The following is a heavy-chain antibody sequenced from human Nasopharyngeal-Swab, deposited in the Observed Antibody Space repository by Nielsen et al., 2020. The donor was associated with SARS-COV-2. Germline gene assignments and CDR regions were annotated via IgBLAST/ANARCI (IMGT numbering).Heavy chain of an antibody. J-gene: IGHJ5*02. D-gene: IGHD1-1*01. CDR1: GFTVSSNY. CDR2: IYSGGST. V-gene: IGHV3-66*01. Sequence: GESLKISCAASGFTVSSNYMSWVRQAPGKGLEWVSVIYSGGSTYYADSVKGRFTISRDNSKNTLYLQMNSLRAEDTAVYYCARDGTGTTRKNSWFDPWGQGTLVTVSS. CDR3: ARDGTGTTRKNSWFDP.